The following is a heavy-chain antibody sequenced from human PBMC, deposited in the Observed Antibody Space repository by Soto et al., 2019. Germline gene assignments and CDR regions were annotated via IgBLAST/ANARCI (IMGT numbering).Heavy chain of an antibody. D-gene: IGHD4-17*01. CDR2: IIPDLGTA. CDR1: GGTFSSHT. CDR3: ARPDFGDYWYFDL. Sequence: QDQLVQSGAEVKKPGSSVKVSCKASGGTFSSHTFSWVRQAPGQGLEWMGRIIPDLGTATYAQKFQGRVTITADESATTVYMALNSLRSEDTAVYYCARPDFGDYWYFDLWGRGTLVTVAS. V-gene: IGHV1-69*08. J-gene: IGHJ2*01.